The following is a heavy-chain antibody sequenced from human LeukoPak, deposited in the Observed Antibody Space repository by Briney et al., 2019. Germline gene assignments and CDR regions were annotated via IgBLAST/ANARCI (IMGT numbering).Heavy chain of an antibody. J-gene: IGHJ6*02. D-gene: IGHD6-19*01. CDR3: ARGGAVAPSYYYYGMDV. CDR2: IIPIFGIA. V-gene: IGHV1-69*04. Sequence: SVKVSCKASGYTFTSYGISWVRQAPGQGLEWMGRIIPIFGIANYAQKFQGRVTITADKSTSTAYMELSSLRSEDTAVYYCARGGAVAPSYYYYGMDVWGQGTTVTVSS. CDR1: GYTFTSYG.